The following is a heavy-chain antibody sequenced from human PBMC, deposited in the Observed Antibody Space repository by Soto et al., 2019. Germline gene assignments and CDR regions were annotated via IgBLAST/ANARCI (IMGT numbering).Heavy chain of an antibody. J-gene: IGHJ2*01. D-gene: IGHD1-26*01. CDR3: ARVGSGSKPAYFDL. Sequence: QVQLQESGPGLVKPSETLSLTCTVSGGSISSYYWSWIRQPPGKGLEWIGYIYYSGSTNYNPSLKSRVTISVDTSKNQFSLKLSSVTAADTAVYYCARVGSGSKPAYFDLWGRGTLVTVSS. CDR2: IYYSGST. CDR1: GGSISSYY. V-gene: IGHV4-59*01.